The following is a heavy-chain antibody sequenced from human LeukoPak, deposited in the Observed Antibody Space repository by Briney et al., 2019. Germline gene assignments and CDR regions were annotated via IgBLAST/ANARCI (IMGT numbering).Heavy chain of an antibody. CDR1: GDSISNYY. CDR2: LYPTGGT. V-gene: IGHV4-4*07. D-gene: IGHD3-10*01. Sequence: PSETLSLTCTVSGDSISNYYWSWIRQPAGKGLEWIGRLYPTGGTNYSPSLTSRVTISLDTSRNQFSLKLNSVTAADTAVYYCAKSNGYGLVDIWGQGTMVTVSS. J-gene: IGHJ3*02. CDR3: AKSNGYGLVDI.